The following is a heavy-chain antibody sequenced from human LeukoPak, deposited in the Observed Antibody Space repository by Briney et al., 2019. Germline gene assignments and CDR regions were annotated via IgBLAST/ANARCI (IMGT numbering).Heavy chain of an antibody. D-gene: IGHD3-10*01. CDR3: AKDGTTMVRGVNWFDP. CDR2: ISGSGGST. Sequence: PGGSLRLSCAASGFTFSSYAMSWVRQAPGKGLEWVSAISGSGGSTYYADSVKGGFTISRDNSKNTLYLQMNSLRAEDTAVYYCAKDGTTMVRGVNWFDPWGQGTLVTVSS. CDR1: GFTFSSYA. J-gene: IGHJ5*02. V-gene: IGHV3-23*01.